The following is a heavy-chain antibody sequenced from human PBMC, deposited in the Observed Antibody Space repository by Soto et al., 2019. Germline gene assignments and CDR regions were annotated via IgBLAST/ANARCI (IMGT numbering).Heavy chain of an antibody. V-gene: IGHV4-39*01. CDR1: GGSISSSSYY. D-gene: IGHD6-6*01. J-gene: IGHJ4*02. CDR3: ARHTPAISSSDL. Sequence: PSETLSLTCTVSGGSISSSSYYWGWIRQPPGKGLEWIGSIYYSGSTYYNPSLKSRVTISVDTSKNQFSLKLSSVTAADTAVYYCARHTPAISSSDLWGQRTLVTVSS. CDR2: IYYSGST.